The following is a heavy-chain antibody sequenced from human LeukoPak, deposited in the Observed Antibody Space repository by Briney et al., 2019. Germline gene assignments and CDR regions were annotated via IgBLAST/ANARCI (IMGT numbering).Heavy chain of an antibody. CDR2: INPNSGGT. CDR1: GYTFTGYY. D-gene: IGHD3-22*01. CDR3: ARDFGNSGYYWAGWFDP. J-gene: IGHJ5*02. V-gene: IGHV1-2*06. Sequence: GASVKVSCKASGYTFTGYYMHWVRQAPGQGLEWMGRINPNSGGTNYAQEFQGRVTMTRDTSISTAYMELSRLRSDDTAVYYCARDFGNSGYYWAGWFDPWGQGTLVTVSS.